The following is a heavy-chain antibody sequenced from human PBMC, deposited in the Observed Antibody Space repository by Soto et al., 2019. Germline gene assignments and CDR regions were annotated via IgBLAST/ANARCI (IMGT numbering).Heavy chain of an antibody. D-gene: IGHD6-19*01. V-gene: IGHV3-9*01. J-gene: IGHJ4*02. CDR1: GFNFGNHA. CDR3: ARDPGSSWFNYFDS. Sequence: VQLVESGGGLVQPGKSLRLSCTVSGFNFGNHAMHWVRRAPEKGLEWVSSINWNGGKTGYPDSVKGRFTISRDDAKNSLYLQMNSLTPEDTAFYYCARDPGSSWFNYFDSWGQGTLVSVSS. CDR2: INWNGGKT.